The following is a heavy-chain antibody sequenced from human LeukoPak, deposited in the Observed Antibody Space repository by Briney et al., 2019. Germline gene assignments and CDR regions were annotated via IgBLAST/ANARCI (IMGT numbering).Heavy chain of an antibody. V-gene: IGHV3-74*01. J-gene: IGHJ3*02. CDR3: ARGLSIGVTCCLTAFDI. CDR1: GFTFSSYW. Sequence: PGGSLRLSCAASGFTFSSYWMHWVRQAPGKGLVWVSRINSDGSSRSYADSVKGRFTISRDNAKNTLYLQMNSLRVEDMAVYYCARGLSIGVTCCLTAFDIWGQGTMVTVS. D-gene: IGHD6-19*01. CDR2: INSDGSSR.